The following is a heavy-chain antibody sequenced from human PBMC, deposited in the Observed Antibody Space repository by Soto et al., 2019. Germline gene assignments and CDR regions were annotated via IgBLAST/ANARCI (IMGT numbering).Heavy chain of an antibody. CDR3: ARPQFQQWNERGQERENYYYYYYMDV. J-gene: IGHJ6*03. CDR2: IYYSGST. D-gene: IGHD1-1*01. V-gene: IGHV4-39*01. Sequence: SETLSLTCTVSGGSISSSSYYWGWIRQPPGKGLEWIGSIYYSGSTYYNPSLKSRVTISVDTSKNQFSLKLSSVTAADTAVYYCARPQFQQWNERGQERENYYYYYYMDVWGKGTTVTVSS. CDR1: GGSISSSSYY.